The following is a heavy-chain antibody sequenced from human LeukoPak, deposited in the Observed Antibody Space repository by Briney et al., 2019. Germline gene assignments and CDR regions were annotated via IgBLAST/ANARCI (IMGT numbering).Heavy chain of an antibody. CDR2: TYYRSKWYN. Sequence: SQTLSLTCAISGDSVSSNSAAWNWIRQSPSRGLEWLGRTYYRSKWYNDYAVSVKSRITINPDTSKDQFSLQLNSVTPEDTAVYYCARDVALYSSSWYEGKNWFDPWGQGTLVTVSS. V-gene: IGHV6-1*01. D-gene: IGHD6-13*01. CDR3: ARDVALYSSSWYEGKNWFDP. CDR1: GDSVSSNSAA. J-gene: IGHJ5*02.